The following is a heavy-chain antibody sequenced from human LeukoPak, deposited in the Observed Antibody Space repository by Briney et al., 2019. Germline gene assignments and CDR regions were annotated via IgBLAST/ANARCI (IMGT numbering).Heavy chain of an antibody. J-gene: IGHJ6*02. D-gene: IGHD1-14*01. CDR2: INHSGST. V-gene: IGHV4-34*01. CDR1: GGSFSGYY. CDR3: ARGKRPGPAGMDV. Sequence: SETLSLTCAVYGGSFSGYYWSWIRQPPGKGLEWIGEINHSGSTNYNPSLKSRVTISVDTSKNQFSLKLSSVTAADTAVYYCARGKRPGPAGMDVWGQGTTVTVSS.